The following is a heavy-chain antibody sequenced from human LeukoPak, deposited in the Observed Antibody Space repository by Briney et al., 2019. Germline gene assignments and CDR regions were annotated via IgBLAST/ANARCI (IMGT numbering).Heavy chain of an antibody. CDR1: GFTFTSSA. CDR3: AALRHWGSPFLEDY. D-gene: IGHD3-3*01. J-gene: IGHJ4*02. Sequence: SVKVSCKASGFTFTSSAMQWVRQARGQRLEWIGWIVVGSGNTNYAQKFQERVTITRDMSTSTAYMELSSLRSEDTAVYYCAALRHWGSPFLEDYWGQGTLVTVSS. CDR2: IVVGSGNT. V-gene: IGHV1-58*02.